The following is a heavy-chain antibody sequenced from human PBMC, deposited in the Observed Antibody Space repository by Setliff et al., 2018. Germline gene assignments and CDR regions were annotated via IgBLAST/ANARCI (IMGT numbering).Heavy chain of an antibody. CDR2: IYHSGST. V-gene: IGHV4-38-2*01. CDR1: GYSISSGYY. Sequence: LSLTCAVSGYSISSGYYWGWIRQPPGKGLEWIGSIYHSGSTYYNPSLKSRVTISVDTSKNQFALKLSSVTAADTAVYYCARSAGYSSSWYNYYYGMDVWGQGTTVTVSS. D-gene: IGHD6-13*01. CDR3: ARSAGYSSSWYNYYYGMDV. J-gene: IGHJ6*02.